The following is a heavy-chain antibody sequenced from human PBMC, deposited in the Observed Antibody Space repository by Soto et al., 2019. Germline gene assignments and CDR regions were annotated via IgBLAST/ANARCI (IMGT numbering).Heavy chain of an antibody. CDR3: AREGVHYSSSRHGMDV. J-gene: IGHJ6*02. V-gene: IGHV4-59*01. CDR2: IYYSGST. CDR1: GGSISSYY. D-gene: IGHD6-13*01. Sequence: SETLSLTCTVSGGSISSYYWSLIRQPPGKGLEWIGYIYYSGSTNYNPSLKSRVTISVDTSKNQFSLKLSSVTAADTAVYYCAREGVHYSSSRHGMDVWGQGTTVTVSS.